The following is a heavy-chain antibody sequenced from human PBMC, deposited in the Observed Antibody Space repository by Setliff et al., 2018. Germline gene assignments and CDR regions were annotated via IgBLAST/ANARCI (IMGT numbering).Heavy chain of an antibody. Sequence: GGSLRLSCTASGFTFSNFAMHWVRQAPGKGLEWVAVIWYDGTNKYYGDSVKGRFTISRDDSKNTLYLQMNSLTAEDTAMYYCVKDLEKRGSVAAAVVDYWGQGTLVTVS. CDR1: GFTFSNFA. CDR2: IWYDGTNK. D-gene: IGHD6-13*01. J-gene: IGHJ4*02. V-gene: IGHV3-33*06. CDR3: VKDLEKRGSVAAAVVDY.